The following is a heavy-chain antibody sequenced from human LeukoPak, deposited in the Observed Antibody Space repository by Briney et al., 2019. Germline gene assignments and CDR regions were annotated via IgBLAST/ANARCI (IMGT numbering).Heavy chain of an antibody. Sequence: PSETLSLTCAVYGGSFSGYYWSWIRQPPGKGLEWIGEINHSGITNYNPSLKSRVTISVDTSKNQFSLKLSSVTAADTAVYYCARGRVGRRYNRGWYKAPFDYWGQRTLVTVSS. J-gene: IGHJ4*02. CDR1: GGSFSGYY. CDR2: INHSGIT. D-gene: IGHD6-19*01. CDR3: ARGRVGRRYNRGWYKAPFDY. V-gene: IGHV4-34*01.